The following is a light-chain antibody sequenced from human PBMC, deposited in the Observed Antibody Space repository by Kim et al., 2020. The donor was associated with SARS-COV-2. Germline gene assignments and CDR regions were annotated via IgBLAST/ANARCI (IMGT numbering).Light chain of an antibody. CDR3: QQSYSTPHIT. V-gene: IGKV1-39*01. Sequence: SVGDRVTITCRASQSIGDYLNWYQHRPGKAPKLLIHAASSLQSDVPSRFSGSGSGTDFTLTISGLQLEDFTTYFCQQSYSTPHITFGPGTRLEIK. J-gene: IGKJ5*01. CDR2: AAS. CDR1: QSIGDY.